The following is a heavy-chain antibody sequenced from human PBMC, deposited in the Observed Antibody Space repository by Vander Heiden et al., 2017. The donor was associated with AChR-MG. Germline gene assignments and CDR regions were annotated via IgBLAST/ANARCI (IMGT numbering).Heavy chain of an antibody. CDR1: GFTFSSYA. CDR2: ISGSGGST. J-gene: IGHJ4*02. CDR3: AKKGEYYGSGTPYYFDY. D-gene: IGHD3-10*01. V-gene: IGHV3-23*01. Sequence: EVQLLESGGGLVQPGGSLRLSCAASGFTFSSYAVSWVRQAPGKGLEWVSAISGSGGSTYYADSVKGRFTISRDNSKNTLYLQMNSLRAEDTAVYYCAKKGEYYGSGTPYYFDYWGQGTLVTVSS.